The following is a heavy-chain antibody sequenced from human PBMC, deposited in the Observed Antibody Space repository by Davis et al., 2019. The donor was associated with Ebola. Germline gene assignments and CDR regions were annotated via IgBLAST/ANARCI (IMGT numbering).Heavy chain of an antibody. Sequence: SVKVSCKASGGTFSSYAISWVRQAPGQGLEWMGGIIPIFGTANYAQNFQGRVTITADESTSTAYLELSSLSSEDTAVYYCASDMGRLDWIQLWWDDAFDIWGQGTMVTVSS. CDR1: GGTFSSYA. CDR3: ASDMGRLDWIQLWWDDAFDI. J-gene: IGHJ3*02. V-gene: IGHV1-69*13. D-gene: IGHD5-18*01. CDR2: IIPIFGTA.